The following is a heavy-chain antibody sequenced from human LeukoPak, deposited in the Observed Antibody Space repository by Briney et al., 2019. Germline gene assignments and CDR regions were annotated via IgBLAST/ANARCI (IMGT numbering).Heavy chain of an antibody. J-gene: IGHJ6*03. CDR1: GYTFTSYG. CDR2: ISAYNGNT. V-gene: IGHV1-18*01. CDR3: ARGNRGLITFGALGDYYYYMDV. D-gene: IGHD3-16*01. Sequence: GASVKVSCKASGYTFTSYGISWVRQAPGQGLEWMGWISAYNGNTNYAQKLQGRVNMTTGTSTSTAYMELRSLRSDDTAVYYCARGNRGLITFGALGDYYYYMDVWGKGTTVTVSS.